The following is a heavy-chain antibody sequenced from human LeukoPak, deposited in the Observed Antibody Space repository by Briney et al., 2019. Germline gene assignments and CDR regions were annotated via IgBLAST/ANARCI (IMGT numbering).Heavy chain of an antibody. CDR3: AKERDRDFVGGAFDI. V-gene: IGHV3-23*01. Sequence: SGGSLRLSCAASGFTFSSYAMSWVRQAPGKGLEWVSAISGSGGNAYYADSVKGRFTISRGNSKNTLYLQMNSLRAEDTAVYYCAKERDRDFVGGAFDIWGQGTMVTVSS. J-gene: IGHJ3*02. CDR2: ISGSGGNA. CDR1: GFTFSSYA. D-gene: IGHD3-16*01.